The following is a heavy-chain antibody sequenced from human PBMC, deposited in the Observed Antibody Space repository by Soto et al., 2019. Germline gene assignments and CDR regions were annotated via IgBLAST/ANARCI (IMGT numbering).Heavy chain of an antibody. CDR1: GITFSNAW. CDR2: IKSITDGETT. CDR3: TTDSADIVVVPATFGMDV. J-gene: IGHJ6*02. D-gene: IGHD2-2*01. V-gene: IGHV3-15*01. Sequence: GGSLRLSCAASGITFSNAWMTWVRQAPGKGLEWVGRIKSITDGETTDYAAPVKGRFTISRDDSKDTLYLQMNNLRTEDTAVYHCTTDSADIVVVPATFGMDVWGQGTTVTVSS.